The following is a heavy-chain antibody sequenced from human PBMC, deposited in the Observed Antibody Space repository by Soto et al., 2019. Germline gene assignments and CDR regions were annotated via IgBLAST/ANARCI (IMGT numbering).Heavy chain of an antibody. Sequence: PGGSLRLSCAASGFTFSSYAMHWVRQAPGKGLEWVAVISYDGSNKYYADSVKGRFTISRDNSKNTLYLQMNSLRAEDTAVYYCARDGEMATMGVYWGQGTLVTVSS. V-gene: IGHV3-30-3*01. CDR3: ARDGEMATMGVY. D-gene: IGHD5-12*01. J-gene: IGHJ4*02. CDR2: ISYDGSNK. CDR1: GFTFSSYA.